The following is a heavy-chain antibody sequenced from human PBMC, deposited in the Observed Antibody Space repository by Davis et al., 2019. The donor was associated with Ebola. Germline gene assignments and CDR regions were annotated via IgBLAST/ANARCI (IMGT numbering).Heavy chain of an antibody. Sequence: MPSETLSLTCAVYGGSFSGYYWSWIRQPPGKGLEWIGEINHSGSANYNRSLKSRVTVSIDPSKNHFSLKLTSVTAADAAIYYCARAYAILGLYYLDHWGQGTLVTVSS. D-gene: IGHD2-8*01. CDR1: GGSFSGYY. J-gene: IGHJ4*02. V-gene: IGHV4-34*01. CDR3: ARAYAILGLYYLDH. CDR2: INHSGSA.